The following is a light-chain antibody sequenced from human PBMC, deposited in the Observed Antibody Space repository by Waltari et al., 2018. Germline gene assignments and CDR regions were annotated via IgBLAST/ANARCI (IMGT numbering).Light chain of an antibody. V-gene: IGKV2-28*01. CDR1: QSFLHSNGYNY. CDR3: KQDLKTPRT. J-gene: IGKJ1*01. Sequence: DIVMTLSPLSLPVSPGEPATISCKSSQSFLHSNGYNYLDWYLQKPGQSPQLLIYLGSTRASGVPDRFSGSGSGTDFTLTISRLEAEDVAVYYCKQDLKTPRTFGQGTKVEI. CDR2: LGS.